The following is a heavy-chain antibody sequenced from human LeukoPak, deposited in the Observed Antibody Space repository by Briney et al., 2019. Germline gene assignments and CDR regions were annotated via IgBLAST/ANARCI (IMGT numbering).Heavy chain of an antibody. CDR2: ISGSGGST. V-gene: IGHV3-23*01. J-gene: IGHJ4*02. CDR1: GFTFSSYA. Sequence: GGSLRLSCAASGFTFSSYAMSRVRQAPGKGLEWVSAISGSGGSTYYADSVKGRFTISRDNSKNTLYLQMNSLRAEDTAVYYCTTYDSSGYYYSPFDCGGQGTLVTVSS. D-gene: IGHD3-22*01. CDR3: TTYDSSGYYYSPFDC.